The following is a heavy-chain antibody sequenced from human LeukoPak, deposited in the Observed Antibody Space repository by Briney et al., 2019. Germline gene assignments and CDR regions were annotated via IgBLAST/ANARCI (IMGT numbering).Heavy chain of an antibody. CDR2: IYHSGST. CDR1: GGSISSGRYY. V-gene: IGHV4-30-2*01. J-gene: IGHJ3*02. CDR3: ARARSSFGAFDI. Sequence: SETLSLTCTVSGGSISSGRYYWSWIRQPPGKGLEWIGYIYHSGSTYYNPSLKSRVTISVDRSKNQFSLKLSSVTAADTAVYYCARARSSFGAFDIWGQGTMVTVSS. D-gene: IGHD6-6*01.